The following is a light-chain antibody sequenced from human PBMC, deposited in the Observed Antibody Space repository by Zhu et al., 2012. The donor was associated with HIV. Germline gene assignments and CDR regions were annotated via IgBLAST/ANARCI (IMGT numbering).Light chain of an antibody. CDR1: QSVSKN. CDR3: QQYGSSLYT. Sequence: EIVMTQSPATLSVSPGETATLSCRASQSVSKNLAWYQQKPGQAPRLLIYGASTRATGIPARFSGSGSGTDFTLTISRLEPEDFAVYYCQQYGSSLYTFGQGTKLEIK. V-gene: IGKV3-15*01. J-gene: IGKJ2*01. CDR2: GAS.